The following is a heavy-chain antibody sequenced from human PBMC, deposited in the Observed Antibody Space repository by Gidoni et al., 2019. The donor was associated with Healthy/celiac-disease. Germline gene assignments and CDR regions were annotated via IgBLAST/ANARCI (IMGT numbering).Heavy chain of an antibody. D-gene: IGHD3-10*01. Sequence: QVQLVQSGAEVKKPGSSVKVSCKASGGTFSSYTISWVRQAPGQGLEWMGRIIPILGIANDAQKVQGRVTITADKSTSTAYMELSSLRSEDTAVYYCAREGSDYYGSGSDAFDIWGQGTMVTVSS. J-gene: IGHJ3*02. CDR2: IIPILGIA. CDR1: GGTFSSYT. V-gene: IGHV1-69*08. CDR3: AREGSDYYGSGSDAFDI.